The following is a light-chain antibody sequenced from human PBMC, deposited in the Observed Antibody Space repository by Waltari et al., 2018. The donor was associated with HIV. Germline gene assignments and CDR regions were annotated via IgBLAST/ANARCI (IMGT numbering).Light chain of an antibody. CDR1: QSVTTK. CDR2: GAS. CDR3: LQYNNWPPWT. V-gene: IGKV3-15*01. J-gene: IGKJ1*01. Sequence: EVVMTQSPATLSVSPGESATLSCRASQSVTTKLAWYQQKPGQAPRLLIYGASTRATGVPARCSGGGSGTEFTLTISSLQSEDFAVYYCLQYNNWPPWTFGQGTKVEIK.